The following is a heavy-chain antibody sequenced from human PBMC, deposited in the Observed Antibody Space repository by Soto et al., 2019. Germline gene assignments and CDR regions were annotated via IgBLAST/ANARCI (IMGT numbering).Heavy chain of an antibody. CDR3: AREGEMPYYYYGFDV. CDR1: GYTFTTYG. CDR2: ISGYKGPT. Sequence: QVQLVQSGAEVRKPGASVKVSCKASGYTFTTYGISWVRQAPGQGLEWMGRISGYKGPTKYAQQFQGRVTMTTDTSTRTVYMDLRSLRADDTADYYCAREGEMPYYYYGFDVWGQGTMVNVSS. D-gene: IGHD3-16*01. V-gene: IGHV1-18*01. J-gene: IGHJ6*02.